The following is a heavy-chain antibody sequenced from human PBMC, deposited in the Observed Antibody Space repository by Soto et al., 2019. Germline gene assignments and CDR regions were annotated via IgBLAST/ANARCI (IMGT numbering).Heavy chain of an antibody. J-gene: IGHJ6*02. CDR3: ARGSRMRIPAASGREYYYHGLDV. CDR1: GGSFSGYY. Sequence: QVQLQQWGAGLLKPSETLSLNCAVYGGSFSGYYWSWIRQPPGKWLEWIGEINHRGSINYNPSLKRRVTMSVDTSKNPFSLKLNSVTAADTAVFYCARGSRMRIPAASGREYYYHGLDVWGQGTAVTGSS. D-gene: IGHD2-15*01. CDR2: INHRGSI. V-gene: IGHV4-34*01.